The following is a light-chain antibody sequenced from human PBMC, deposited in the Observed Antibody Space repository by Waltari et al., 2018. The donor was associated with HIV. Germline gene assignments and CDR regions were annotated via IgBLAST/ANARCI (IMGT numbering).Light chain of an antibody. V-gene: IGKV3-15*01. CDR2: GAS. CDR1: QTLNIN. J-gene: IGKJ2*01. Sequence: VLTQSPATLSVSPGARATLSCRANQTLNINLAWYQQKPGQAPTLVLFGASTSATRFPARVRGSGSGTDFTLTISSLQSEDFSVYYCQQYNDWPPFYTLGQGTKLEIK. CDR3: QQYNDWPPFYT.